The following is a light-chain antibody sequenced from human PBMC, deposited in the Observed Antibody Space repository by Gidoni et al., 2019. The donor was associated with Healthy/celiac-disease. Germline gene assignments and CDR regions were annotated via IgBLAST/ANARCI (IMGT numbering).Light chain of an antibody. V-gene: IGLV1-40*01. J-gene: IGLJ2*01. Sequence: QSVLTPPPSVSGAPGQRVTISCTGSSSHIGAGYDVHWYQQLPGTAPKLLIYGNSNRPSGVPDRFSGSKSGTSASLAITGLQAEDEADYYCQSYDSSLSGSVFGGGTKLTVL. CDR1: SSHIGAGYD. CDR3: QSYDSSLSGSV. CDR2: GNS.